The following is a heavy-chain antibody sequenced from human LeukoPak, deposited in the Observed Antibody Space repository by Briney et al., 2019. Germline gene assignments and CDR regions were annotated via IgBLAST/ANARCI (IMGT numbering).Heavy chain of an antibody. V-gene: IGHV1-24*01. CDR3: AAGGVYDLLDN. CDR2: FDPENGEA. J-gene: IGHJ4*02. CDR1: GYSLSELS. D-gene: IGHD2-8*01. Sequence: ASVKVSCKLSGYSLSELSMHWVRQAPGKGLEWMGGFDPENGEAVYAQKFQGRVTMTEDTSTDTSYMELNSLKSEDTAVYYCAAGGVYDLLDNWGQGTMVTVSS.